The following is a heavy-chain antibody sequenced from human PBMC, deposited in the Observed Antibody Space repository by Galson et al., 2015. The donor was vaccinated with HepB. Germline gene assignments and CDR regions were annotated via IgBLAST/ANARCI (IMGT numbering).Heavy chain of an antibody. D-gene: IGHD2/OR15-2a*01. Sequence: SLRLSCAASGFTFSSYGMHWVRQAPGKGLEWVAVISYDGSNKYYADSVKGRFTISRDNSKNTLYLQMNSLRAEDTAVYYCARVSHENHFDYWGQGTLVSVSS. CDR3: ARVSHENHFDY. J-gene: IGHJ4*02. CDR1: GFTFSSYG. V-gene: IGHV3-30*03. CDR2: ISYDGSNK.